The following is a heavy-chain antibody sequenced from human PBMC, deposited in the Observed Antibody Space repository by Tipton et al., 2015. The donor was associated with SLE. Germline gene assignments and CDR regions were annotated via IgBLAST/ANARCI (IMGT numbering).Heavy chain of an antibody. CDR3: ARARDGYNPPLGY. CDR1: RESINDYY. D-gene: IGHD5-24*01. V-gene: IGHV4-59*01. J-gene: IGHJ4*02. Sequence: GLVKPSETLSLTCIVSRESINDYYWNWIRQPPGKGLEWIGDVYYSGIAHYNPFLEGRVTISADRSKNQISLGLTSVTAADTAVYYCARARDGYNPPLGYWGPGTLVTVSS. CDR2: VYYSGIA.